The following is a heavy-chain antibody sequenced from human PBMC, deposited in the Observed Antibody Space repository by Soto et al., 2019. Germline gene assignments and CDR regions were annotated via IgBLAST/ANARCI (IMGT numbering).Heavy chain of an antibody. CDR2: IIPIFGTA. V-gene: IGHV1-69*13. CDR3: ARFLGSNSGYEGEAYFDY. Sequence: ASVKVSCKASGGTFSSYAISWVRQAPGQGLEWMGGIIPIFGTANYAQKFQGRVTITADESTSTAYMELSSLRSEDTAVYYCARFLGSNSGYEGEAYFDYWGQGTLVTVSS. D-gene: IGHD5-12*01. CDR1: GGTFSSYA. J-gene: IGHJ4*02.